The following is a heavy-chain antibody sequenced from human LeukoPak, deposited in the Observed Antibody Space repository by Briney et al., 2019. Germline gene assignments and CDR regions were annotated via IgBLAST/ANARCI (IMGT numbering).Heavy chain of an antibody. D-gene: IGHD6-19*01. CDR3: HPLAYISD. CDR1: GFTFSSYG. J-gene: IGHJ4*02. Sequence: PGRSLRLSCAASGFTFSSYGMHWVRQAPGKGLEWVAVIWYDGSNKYYADSVKGRFTISRDDAKNTLYLQMSSLRAEDTAMYYCHPLAYISDWGQGTLVTVSS. CDR2: IWYDGSNK. V-gene: IGHV3-33*03.